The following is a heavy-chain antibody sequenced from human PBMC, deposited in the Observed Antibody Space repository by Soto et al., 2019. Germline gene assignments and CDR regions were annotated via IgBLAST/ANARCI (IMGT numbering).Heavy chain of an antibody. D-gene: IGHD5-18*01. J-gene: IGHJ4*02. V-gene: IGHV4-31*03. CDR2: IYYSGST. CDR1: GGSISSGGYY. CDR3: ARDGGIQLWLGIDY. Sequence: QMQLQESDPGLVKPSQTLSLTCTVSGGSISSGGYYWSWIRQHPGKGLEWIGYIYYSGSTYYNPSLKSRVTISVDTSKNQFSLKLSSVTAADTAVYYCARDGGIQLWLGIDYWGQGTLVTVSS.